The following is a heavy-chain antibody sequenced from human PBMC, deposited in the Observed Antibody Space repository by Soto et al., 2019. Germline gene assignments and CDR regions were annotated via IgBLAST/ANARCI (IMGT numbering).Heavy chain of an antibody. CDR3: ARDRYCSGGSCSNDAFDI. CDR2: IYYSGST. J-gene: IGHJ3*02. Sequence: PSETLSLTCTVSGGSVSSGSYYWSWIRQPPGKGLEWIGYIYYSGSTNYNPSLKSRVTISVDTSKNQFSLKLSSVTAADTAVYYCARDRYCSGGSCSNDAFDIWGQGTMVNVSS. D-gene: IGHD2-15*01. CDR1: GGSVSSGSYY. V-gene: IGHV4-61*01.